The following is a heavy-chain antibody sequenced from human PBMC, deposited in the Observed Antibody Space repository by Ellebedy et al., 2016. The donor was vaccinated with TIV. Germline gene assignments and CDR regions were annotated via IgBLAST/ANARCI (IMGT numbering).Heavy chain of an antibody. V-gene: IGHV3-66*04. CDR3: AGHGDRAMTH. CDR1: GFTFSDYY. CDR2: IYSGGTT. Sequence: LSLTCAASGFTFSDYYMSWVRQAPGKGLEWVSVIYSGGTTHYADTVKGRFTISRDKSKNTMYLQMNSLRAGDTAVYYCAGHGDRAMTHWGQGTLVTVSS. D-gene: IGHD5-18*01. J-gene: IGHJ4*02.